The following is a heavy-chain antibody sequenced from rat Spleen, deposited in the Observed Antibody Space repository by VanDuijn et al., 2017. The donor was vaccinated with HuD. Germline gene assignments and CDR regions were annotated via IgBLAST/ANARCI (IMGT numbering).Heavy chain of an antibody. V-gene: IGHV5-25*01. D-gene: IGHD1-3*01. CDR1: GFTFSSFA. CDR3: AKEATDYFDY. J-gene: IGHJ2*01. Sequence: EVQLVESGGGLVQPGRSLKLSCAASGFTFSSFAMAWVRQAPKKGLEWVATITSGGSNTYYPDSVKGRFTISRDNAKSTLYLQMDSLRSEDTATYYCAKEATDYFDYWGQGVMVTVSS. CDR2: ITSGGSNT.